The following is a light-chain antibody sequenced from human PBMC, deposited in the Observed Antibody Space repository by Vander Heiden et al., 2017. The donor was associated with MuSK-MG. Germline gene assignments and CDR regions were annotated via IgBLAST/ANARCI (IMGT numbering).Light chain of an antibody. CDR2: AAS. J-gene: IGKJ3*01. CDR3: QQNNNNPMLT. CDR1: ENISSN. Sequence: DNQMTKPTPTLSASVGDRVTLTCRASENISSNLEWYQQKPGKAPKRLIFAASRLESGVPSRFSGSGCGTDFTLTITSRQPEDFAAYYCQQNNNNPMLTFGRGTKVDIK. V-gene: IGKV1-39*01.